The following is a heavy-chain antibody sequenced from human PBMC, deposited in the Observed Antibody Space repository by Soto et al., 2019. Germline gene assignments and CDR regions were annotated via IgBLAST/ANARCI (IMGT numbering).Heavy chain of an antibody. V-gene: IGHV1-69*13. Sequence: SVKVSCKASGGTFSSYAISWVRQAPGQGLEWMGGIIPIFGTANYAQKFQGRVTITADESTSTAYMELSSLRSEDTAVYYCARGEQWLASDYYYYGMDVWGQGTTVTVSS. J-gene: IGHJ6*02. D-gene: IGHD6-19*01. CDR3: ARGEQWLASDYYYYGMDV. CDR2: IIPIFGTA. CDR1: GGTFSSYA.